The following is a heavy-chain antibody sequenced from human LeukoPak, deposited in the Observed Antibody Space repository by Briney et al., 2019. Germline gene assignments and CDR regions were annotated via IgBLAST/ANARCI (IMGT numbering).Heavy chain of an antibody. CDR3: ASGMVRGDGMDV. J-gene: IGHJ6*02. CDR2: INSDGSGT. V-gene: IGHV3-74*01. D-gene: IGHD3-10*01. CDR1: GFTFSSYW. Sequence: GGSLRLSCAASGFTFSSYWMHWVRQAPGKGLVWVSRINSDGSGTSYADSVKGRFTISRDNAKNTLYLQMNSLRAEDTAVYYCASGMVRGDGMDVWGQGTTVTVSS.